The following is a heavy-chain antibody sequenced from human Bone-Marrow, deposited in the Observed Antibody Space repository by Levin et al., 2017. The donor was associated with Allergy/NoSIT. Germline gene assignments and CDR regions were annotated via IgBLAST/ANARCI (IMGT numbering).Heavy chain of an antibody. V-gene: IGHV3-74*01. D-gene: IGHD1-14*01. CDR1: GFTFSSYW. CDR2: INVDGTTT. CDR3: ARAGYYREDY. Sequence: PGGSLRLSCAASGFTFSSYWMHWVRQAPGEGLVWVSRINVDGTTTNYADSLKDRFTVSRDNAKNTLYLQMNSLRAEDTAVYYCARAGYYREDYWGQGTLVTVSS. J-gene: IGHJ4*02.